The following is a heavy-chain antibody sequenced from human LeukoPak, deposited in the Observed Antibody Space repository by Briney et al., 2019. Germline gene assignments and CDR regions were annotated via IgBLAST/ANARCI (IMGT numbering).Heavy chain of an antibody. CDR2: IYPKSGGT. Sequence: ASVKVSCKATGYTFTGYYMHLVRQPPAQGPEWMGGIYPKSGGTNYAQKFQGRVTITSDTSINASYMDPNRLRSDDTAVYYCAKSTQQLVTYYFYVMDVWGQGTTVTVSS. CDR1: GYTFTGYY. D-gene: IGHD6-13*01. CDR3: AKSTQQLVTYYFYVMDV. J-gene: IGHJ6*02. V-gene: IGHV1-2*02.